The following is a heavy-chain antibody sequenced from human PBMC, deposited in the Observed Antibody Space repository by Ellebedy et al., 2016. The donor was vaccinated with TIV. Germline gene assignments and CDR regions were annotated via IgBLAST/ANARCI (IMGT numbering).Heavy chain of an antibody. Sequence: PGGSLRLSCAASGFTFSSYEMNWVRQAPGKGLEWVSYISSTGSSTYYADSVKGRFTISRDNAKNSLYLQMNGLRAEDTAVYYCARDLVYWGQGTLVTVSS. V-gene: IGHV3-48*03. CDR3: ARDLVY. CDR2: ISSTGSST. J-gene: IGHJ4*02. CDR1: GFTFSSYE.